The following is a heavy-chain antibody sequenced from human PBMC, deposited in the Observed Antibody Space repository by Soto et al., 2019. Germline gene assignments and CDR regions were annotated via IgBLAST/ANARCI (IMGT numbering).Heavy chain of an antibody. V-gene: IGHV1-69*12. J-gene: IGHJ4*02. CDR2: IIPIFGTA. CDR3: ARVPLVCISTSCSYYFDY. CDR1: GGTFSSYA. D-gene: IGHD2-2*01. Sequence: QVQLVQSGAEVKKPGSSVKVSCKASGGTFSSYAISWVRQAPGQGLEWMGGIIPIFGTANYAQKFQGRVTITADESTSTAYMELSSLRSEDTAVYYCARVPLVCISTSCSYYFDYWGQGTLVTVSS.